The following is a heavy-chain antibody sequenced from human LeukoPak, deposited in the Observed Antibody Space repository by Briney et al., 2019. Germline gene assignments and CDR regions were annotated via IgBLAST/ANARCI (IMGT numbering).Heavy chain of an antibody. J-gene: IGHJ4*02. CDR2: IDHSGST. Sequence: SETLSLTCAVYGGSFSGYYWSWIRQPPGKGLGWIGEIDHSGSTNYNPSLKSRVTISVDTSKNQFSPKLSSVTAADTAVYYCARASRGDYDYVWGSYRYDYWGQGTLVTVSS. V-gene: IGHV4-34*01. D-gene: IGHD3-16*02. CDR3: ARASRGDYDYVWGSYRYDY. CDR1: GGSFSGYY.